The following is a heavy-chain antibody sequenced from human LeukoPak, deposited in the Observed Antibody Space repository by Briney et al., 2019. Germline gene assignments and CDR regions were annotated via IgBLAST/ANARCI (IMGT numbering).Heavy chain of an antibody. Sequence: PGGSLRLSCAASGFTFSSYWMHWVRQAPGKGLVWVSRINSDGSSTSYADSVKGRFTISRDNAKNTLYLQMNSLRAEDTAVYYCARVDEVGAPFDYWGQGALVTVSS. D-gene: IGHD1-26*01. CDR2: INSDGSST. CDR3: ARVDEVGAPFDY. V-gene: IGHV3-74*01. CDR1: GFTFSSYW. J-gene: IGHJ4*02.